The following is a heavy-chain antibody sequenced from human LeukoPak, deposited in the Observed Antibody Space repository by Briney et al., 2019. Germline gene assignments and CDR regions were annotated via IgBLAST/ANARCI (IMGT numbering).Heavy chain of an antibody. V-gene: IGHV1-2*02. J-gene: IGHJ4*02. CDR2: INPNSGGT. Sequence: ASVKVSCKASGYTFTGYYMHWVRQAPGQGLEWMGWINPNSGGTNYAQNLQGRVTITTDTSTSTAYMDLRSLRSDDTAVYYCARDTGSSPGDYWGQGTLVTVSS. CDR3: ARDTGSSPGDY. CDR1: GYTFTGYY. D-gene: IGHD1-26*01.